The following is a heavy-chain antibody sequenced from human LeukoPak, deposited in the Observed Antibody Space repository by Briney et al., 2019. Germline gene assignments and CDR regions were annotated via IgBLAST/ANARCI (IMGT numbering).Heavy chain of an antibody. CDR2: INHSGST. V-gene: IGHV4-34*01. D-gene: IGHD2-2*01. J-gene: IGHJ5*02. CDR3: ARGVYCSSTSCHRWFDP. CDR1: GGSFSGYY. Sequence: KPSETLSLTCAVYGGSFSGYYWSWIRQPPGKGLEWIGEINHSGSTNYNPSLKSRVTISVDTSKNQFSLKLSSVTAADTAVYYCARGVYCSSTSCHRWFDPWGQGTLVTVSS.